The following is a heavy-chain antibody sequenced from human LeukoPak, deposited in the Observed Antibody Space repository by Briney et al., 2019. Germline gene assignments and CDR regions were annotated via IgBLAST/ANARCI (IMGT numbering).Heavy chain of an antibody. CDR3: ARGYCSGGSCYSVENWFDP. J-gene: IGHJ5*02. CDR1: GYTFTGYY. V-gene: IGHV1-2*06. D-gene: IGHD2-15*01. Sequence: ASVKVSCKAAGYTFTGYYMSWVRQAPGQGLEWMGRINPNSGGTKYAQKFQGRVTMTRDTSISTANMELSRLRSDDTAVYYCARGYCSGGSCYSVENWFDPWGQGTLVTVSS. CDR2: INPNSGGT.